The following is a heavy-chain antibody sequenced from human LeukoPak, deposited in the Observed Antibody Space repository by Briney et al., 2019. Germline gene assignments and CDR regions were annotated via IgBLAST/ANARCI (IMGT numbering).Heavy chain of an antibody. Sequence: PGGSLRLSCATSGFTFSSYWMSWVRKAPGKALEWVANIKQDGSEKYYVDSVKGRFTISRDNAKNSLYLQMNSLRAEDTAVYYCARVNGSGSYPFDYWGLGTLVTVSS. D-gene: IGHD3-10*01. V-gene: IGHV3-7*01. J-gene: IGHJ4*02. CDR3: ARVNGSGSYPFDY. CDR2: IKQDGSEK. CDR1: GFTFSSYW.